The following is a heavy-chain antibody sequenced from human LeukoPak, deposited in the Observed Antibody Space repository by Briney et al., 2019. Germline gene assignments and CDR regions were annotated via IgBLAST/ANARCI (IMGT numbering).Heavy chain of an antibody. Sequence: GASVKVSCNASGYTFTIYDTNWVRQATGQGLEWMGWMNPNSGNTGYAQKFQGRVTITRNTSISTAYMELSSLRSEDTAVYYCARGHSGYYYYYMDVWGKGTTVTVSS. V-gene: IGHV1-8*03. CDR2: MNPNSGNT. D-gene: IGHD6-19*01. CDR1: GYTFTIYD. J-gene: IGHJ6*03. CDR3: ARGHSGYYYYYMDV.